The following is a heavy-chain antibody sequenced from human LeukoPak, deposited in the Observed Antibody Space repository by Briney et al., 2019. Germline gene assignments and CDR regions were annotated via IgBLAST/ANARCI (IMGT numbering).Heavy chain of an antibody. CDR2: INQDGSER. CDR1: GFTFSTYW. Sequence: GGSLRLSCAASGFTFSTYWMSWVRQAPGRGLEWVANINQDGSERYYVDSVKGRFTISRDNAKKSLYLQMNTLRAEDTAVYYCARGWGWRDYWGQGTLVTVSS. J-gene: IGHJ4*02. V-gene: IGHV3-7*05. CDR3: ARGWGWRDY. D-gene: IGHD2-21*01.